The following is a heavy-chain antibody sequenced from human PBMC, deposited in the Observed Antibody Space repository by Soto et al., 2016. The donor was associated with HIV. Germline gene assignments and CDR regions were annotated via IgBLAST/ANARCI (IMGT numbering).Heavy chain of an antibody. CDR1: GFTVSSSY. CDR3: ARDRPGYSDRSGSSVGVGYFEN. Sequence: EVQLVESGGGLVQPGGSLRLSCAASGFTVSSSYMSWVRQTPGKGLEWVSVIYSGGNTYHANSVKGRFTISRDNSNNTLYLQMNSLRAEDTAVYYCARDRPGYSDRSGSSVGVGYFENWGQGNLVTVSS. J-gene: IGHJ4*02. V-gene: IGHV3-66*01. CDR2: IYSGGNT. D-gene: IGHD3-22*01.